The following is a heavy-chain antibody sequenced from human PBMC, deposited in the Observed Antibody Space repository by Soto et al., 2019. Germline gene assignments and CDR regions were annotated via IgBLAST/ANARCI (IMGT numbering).Heavy chain of an antibody. CDR3: ARWGRQRYYIDY. V-gene: IGHV4-39*01. CDR2: IYYSGST. J-gene: IGHJ4*02. Sequence: PSETLSLTCTVSGGSISSSSYYWGWIRQPPGKGLEWIGSIYYSGSTYHNPSLKSRVTISVDTSKNQFSLKLSSVTAADTAVYYCARWGRQRYYIDYWGQGTLVTVSS. CDR1: GGSISSSSYY. D-gene: IGHD7-27*01.